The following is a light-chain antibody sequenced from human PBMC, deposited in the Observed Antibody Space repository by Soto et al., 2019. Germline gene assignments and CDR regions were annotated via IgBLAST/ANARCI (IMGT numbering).Light chain of an antibody. V-gene: IGLV2-11*01. CDR3: CSYAGNYYV. Sequence: QSALTQPRSVSGSPGQSVTISCTGTSIDVGGYNSVSWFQQHPGTVPKLMIYAVSARPSGVPDRFSGSKSANTASLTISGLQAEDEADYYCCSYAGNYYVFGTGTKLTVL. CDR2: AVS. CDR1: SIDVGGYNS. J-gene: IGLJ1*01.